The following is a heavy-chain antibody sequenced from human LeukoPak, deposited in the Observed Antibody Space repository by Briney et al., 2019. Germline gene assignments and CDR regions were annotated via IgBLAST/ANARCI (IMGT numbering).Heavy chain of an antibody. CDR1: GGSFSGYY. Sequence: SETLSLTCAVYGGSFSGYYWSWIRQPPGKGLEWIGEINHSGSTNYNPSLKSRVTISVDTSVNQFSLKLSSVTAADTAVYYCARDGSRYSGSYFSYYYYMDVWGKGTTVTVSS. J-gene: IGHJ6*03. CDR2: INHSGST. D-gene: IGHD1-26*01. V-gene: IGHV4-34*01. CDR3: ARDGSRYSGSYFSYYYYMDV.